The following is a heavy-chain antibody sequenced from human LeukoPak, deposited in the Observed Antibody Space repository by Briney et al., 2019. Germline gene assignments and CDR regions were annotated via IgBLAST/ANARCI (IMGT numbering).Heavy chain of an antibody. CDR1: GLTFSSYN. D-gene: IGHD3-3*01. CDR3: ARDRAWNYFDY. CDR2: ISNDGSRK. J-gene: IGHJ4*02. V-gene: IGHV3-30*03. Sequence: PGGSLRLSCAVSGLTFSSYNMNWVRQAPGKGLEWVAIISNDGSRKYYAHSVEGRFTISRDNSKNTLYLQMDSLRAEDTAVYYCARDRAWNYFDYWGQGTLVTVSS.